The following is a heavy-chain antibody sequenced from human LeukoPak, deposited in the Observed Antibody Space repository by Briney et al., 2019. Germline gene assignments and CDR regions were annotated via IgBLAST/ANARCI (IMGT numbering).Heavy chain of an antibody. V-gene: IGHV3-33*01. Sequence: GRSLRLSCAASGFTFSSYGMHWVRQAPGKGLEWVAVIWYDGSNKYYADSVKGRFTISRDNSKNTLYLLMNSLRAEDTAVYYCVGVAPYGDYEDYWGQGTLVTVSS. D-gene: IGHD4-17*01. CDR2: IWYDGSNK. CDR1: GFTFSSYG. CDR3: VGVAPYGDYEDY. J-gene: IGHJ4*02.